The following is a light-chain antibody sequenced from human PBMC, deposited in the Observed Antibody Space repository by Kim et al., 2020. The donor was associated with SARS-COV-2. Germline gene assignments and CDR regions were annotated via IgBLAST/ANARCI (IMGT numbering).Light chain of an antibody. Sequence: PGDGATLSCRASQSVTSTYVAWYQQKPGQAPRLLIYGTSTRAAGIPGRFSGSGSGTEYTLTINRLEPEDFAIYYCQQFGSSRTWTFGQGTKVDIK. J-gene: IGKJ1*01. V-gene: IGKV3-20*01. CDR3: QQFGSSRTWT. CDR1: QSVTSTY. CDR2: GTS.